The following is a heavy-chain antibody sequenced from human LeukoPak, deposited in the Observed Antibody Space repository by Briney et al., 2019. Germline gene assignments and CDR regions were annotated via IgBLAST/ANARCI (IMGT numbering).Heavy chain of an antibody. J-gene: IGHJ4*02. CDR1: GFTFSSYS. V-gene: IGHV3-23*01. D-gene: IGHD3-22*01. Sequence: GGSLRLSCAAPGFTFSSYSMNWVRQAPGKGLEWVSAISGSGGSTYYADSVKGRFTISRDNSKNTLYLQMNSLRAEDTAVYYCAKGGSYYYDSSGYYGFRYYFDYWGQGTLVTVSS. CDR2: ISGSGGST. CDR3: AKGGSYYYDSSGYYGFRYYFDY.